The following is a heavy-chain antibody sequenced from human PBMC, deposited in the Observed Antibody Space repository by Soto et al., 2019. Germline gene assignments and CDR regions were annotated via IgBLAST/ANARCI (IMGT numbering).Heavy chain of an antibody. D-gene: IGHD3-22*01. V-gene: IGHV4-30-4*01. CDR2: IYYSGST. Sequence: SETLSLTCTVSGGSISSGDYYWSWIRQTPGKGLEWIGYIYYSGSTYYNPSLKSRVTISVDTSKNQFSLKLSSVTAADTAVYYCSIYRVITLPYYYYYGMDVWGQGTTVTVSS. J-gene: IGHJ6*02. CDR3: SIYRVITLPYYYYYGMDV. CDR1: GGSISSGDYY.